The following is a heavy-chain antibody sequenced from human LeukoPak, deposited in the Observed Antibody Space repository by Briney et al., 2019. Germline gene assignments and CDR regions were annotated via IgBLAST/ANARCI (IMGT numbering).Heavy chain of an antibody. CDR3: AREGPPPDIVVVPAAFGMDV. Sequence: TGGSLRLSCAASGFTFSSYGMPWVRQAPGKGLEWVAVIWYDGSNKYYADSVKGRFTISRDNSKNTLYLQMNSLRAEDTAVYYCAREGPPPDIVVVPAAFGMDVWGQGTTVTVSS. D-gene: IGHD2-2*01. CDR1: GFTFSSYG. CDR2: IWYDGSNK. J-gene: IGHJ6*02. V-gene: IGHV3-33*01.